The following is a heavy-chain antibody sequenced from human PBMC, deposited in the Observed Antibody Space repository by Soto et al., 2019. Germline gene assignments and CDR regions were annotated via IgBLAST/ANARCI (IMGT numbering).Heavy chain of an antibody. CDR1: GYTFTGYY. D-gene: IGHD6-6*01. Sequence: ASVKVSCKTSGYTFTGYYLNWVRQAPGRGLEWVGWINPKTGDTNNAQKFQGRVTMTTDTSISTGYMELSGLKSDDTAVYYCVTGDHLVRWGQGTRVTVSS. V-gene: IGHV1-2*02. J-gene: IGHJ4*02. CDR3: VTGDHLVR. CDR2: INPKTGDT.